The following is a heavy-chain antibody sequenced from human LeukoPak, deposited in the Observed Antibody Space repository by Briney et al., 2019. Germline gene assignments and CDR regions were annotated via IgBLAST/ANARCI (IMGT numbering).Heavy chain of an antibody. CDR1: GFTFNNYG. CDR2: ISGSGGNT. J-gene: IGHJ4*02. CDR3: AREHYYGSGSYYLPH. D-gene: IGHD3-10*01. V-gene: IGHV3-23*01. Sequence: GGSLRLSCAASGFTFNNYGLSWVRQAPGKGLEWVSAISGSGGNTYYADSVKGRFTISRDISRNTLDLQMNSLRVEDTAVYYCAREHYYGSGSYYLPHWGQGILVTVSS.